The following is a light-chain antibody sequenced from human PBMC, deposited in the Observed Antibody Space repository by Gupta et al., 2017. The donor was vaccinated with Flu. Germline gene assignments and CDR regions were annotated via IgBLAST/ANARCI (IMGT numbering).Light chain of an antibody. CDR2: GDS. V-gene: IGLV2-11*02. Sequence: GTNSVVGVYDYVSRYQEHPGTAPNLLIYGDSQPPSVVPDRFSGSKSGNTASLTISELQDEDEADYYCCSFAGDFYVFGTVTEVTVL. J-gene: IGLJ1*01. CDR3: CSFAGDFYV. CDR1: NSVVGVYDY.